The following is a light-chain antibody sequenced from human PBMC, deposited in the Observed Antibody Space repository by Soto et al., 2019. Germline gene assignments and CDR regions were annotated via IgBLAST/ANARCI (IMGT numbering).Light chain of an antibody. CDR3: LQHDSYLIT. CDR1: QGIGNY. CDR2: TAS. J-gene: IGKJ5*01. Sequence: QMTQSPSAMSASVGDMVTITCRASQGIGNYLAWFQQTPGKVPKRLIYTASSLESGVPSRFSGSGSGTEFTLTISCLQPEDFTTYYCLQHDSYLITFCHGTLLEIK. V-gene: IGKV1-17*03.